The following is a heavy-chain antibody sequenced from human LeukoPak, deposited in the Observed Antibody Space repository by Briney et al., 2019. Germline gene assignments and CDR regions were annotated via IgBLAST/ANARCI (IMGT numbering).Heavy chain of an antibody. J-gene: IGHJ5*02. CDR1: GYTFTGYY. D-gene: IGHD3-10*01. Sequence: ASVKVSCKASGYTFTGYYMHWVRQAPRQGLEWMGWINPNSGGTNYAQKFQGRVTMTRDTSISTACMELSRLRSDDTAVYYCARGVTMVRGVTLTLNWFDPWGQGTLVTVSS. CDR3: ARGVTMVRGVTLTLNWFDP. CDR2: INPNSGGT. V-gene: IGHV1-2*02.